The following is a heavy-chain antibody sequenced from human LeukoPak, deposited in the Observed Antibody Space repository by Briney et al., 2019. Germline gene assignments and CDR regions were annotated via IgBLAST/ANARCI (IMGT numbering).Heavy chain of an antibody. CDR1: GGTFSSYA. V-gene: IGHV1-69*13. J-gene: IGHJ4*02. CDR3: ARDFSSWYERPHTGFDY. CDR2: IIPIFGTA. Sequence: SVKVSCKASGGTFSSYAISWVRQAPGQGLEWMGGIIPIFGTANYAQKFQGRVTITADGSTSTAYMELSSLRSEDTAVYYCARDFSSWYERPHTGFDYWGQGTLVTVSS. D-gene: IGHD6-13*01.